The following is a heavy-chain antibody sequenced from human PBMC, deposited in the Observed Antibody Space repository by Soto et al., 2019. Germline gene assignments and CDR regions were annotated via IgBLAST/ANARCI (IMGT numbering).Heavy chain of an antibody. CDR3: ARDFAYFDS. V-gene: IGHV4-61*01. D-gene: IGHD3-3*01. J-gene: IGHJ4*02. CDR1: GGSFKSGCYS. Sequence: ETLSLTCTVSGGSFKSGCYSWSWIRQPPGKGLEWIGYVYHTGRTSYNPSLKSRVSISMDTSKNQFSLNLDSVTAADTAVYFCARDFAYFDSWGQGTLVTVSS. CDR2: VYHTGRT.